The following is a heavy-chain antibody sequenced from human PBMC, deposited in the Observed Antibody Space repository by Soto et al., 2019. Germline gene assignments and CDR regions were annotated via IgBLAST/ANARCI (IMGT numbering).Heavy chain of an antibody. CDR1: GFTFSSYW. D-gene: IGHD3-3*01. CDR3: ARDYTRYYDFWSGYYRGFDP. J-gene: IGHJ5*02. CDR2: IKQDGSEK. Sequence: GGSLRLSCAASGFTFSSYWMSWVRQAPGKGLEWVANIKQDGSEKYYVDSVKGRFTISRDNAKNSLYLQMNSLRAEDTAVYYCARDYTRYYDFWSGYYRGFDPWGQGTLVTVSS. V-gene: IGHV3-7*05.